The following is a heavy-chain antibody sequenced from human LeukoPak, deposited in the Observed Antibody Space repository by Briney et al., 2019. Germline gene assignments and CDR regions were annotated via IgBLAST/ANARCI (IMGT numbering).Heavy chain of an antibody. CDR1: GGSISSISYY. D-gene: IGHD4-23*01. CDR3: ARDQGGYGGPLDY. V-gene: IGHV4-39*07. J-gene: IGHJ4*02. CDR2: IYYSGST. Sequence: SETLSLTCTASGGSISSISYYWGWIRQPPGKGLEWIGSIYYSGSTYYNPSLKSRVTISVDTSKNQFSLKLSSVTAADTAVYYCARDQGGYGGPLDYWGRGTLVTVSS.